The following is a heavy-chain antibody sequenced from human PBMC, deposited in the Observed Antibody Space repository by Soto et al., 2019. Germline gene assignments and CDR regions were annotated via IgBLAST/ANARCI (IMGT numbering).Heavy chain of an antibody. J-gene: IGHJ1*01. CDR3: AKGKVYYYDSSGYYKGTYAEYCQH. CDR1: GFTFSSYA. Sequence: GGSLRLSCAASGFTFSSYAMSWVRQAPGKGLEWVSAISVSVGITYYADSVKGRFTISRDNSKNTLYLQMNSLRAEDTAVYYCAKGKVYYYDSSGYYKGTYAEYCQHWGKGNMVIVSS. V-gene: IGHV3-23*01. CDR2: ISVSVGIT. D-gene: IGHD3-22*01.